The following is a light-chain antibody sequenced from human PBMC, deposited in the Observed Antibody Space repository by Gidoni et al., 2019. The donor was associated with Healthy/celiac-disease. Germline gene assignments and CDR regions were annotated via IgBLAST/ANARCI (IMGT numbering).Light chain of an antibody. V-gene: IGKV1-33*01. Sequence: DIQMTQSPSSLSASVGDRVTITCQASQDISNYLNWYQQKPGKAPKLLIYDASNLETGVPSRCSGSGSGTDFTFTISSLQTEDIATYYCQQYDNLYTFGQGTKLEIK. J-gene: IGKJ2*01. CDR1: QDISNY. CDR3: QQYDNLYT. CDR2: DAS.